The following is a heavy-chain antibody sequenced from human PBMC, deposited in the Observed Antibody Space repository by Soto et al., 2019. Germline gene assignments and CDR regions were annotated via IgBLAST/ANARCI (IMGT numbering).Heavy chain of an antibody. Sequence: QVQLVESGGGVVQPGRSLRLSCAASGFTFSSYGMHWVRQAPGKGLAWVAVISYDGSNKYYADSVKGRFTISRDNSKNTLYLQMNSLRAEDTAVYYCAKGLNYYDSSGSDYWGQGTLVTVSS. V-gene: IGHV3-30*18. CDR3: AKGLNYYDSSGSDY. CDR2: ISYDGSNK. D-gene: IGHD3-22*01. J-gene: IGHJ4*02. CDR1: GFTFSSYG.